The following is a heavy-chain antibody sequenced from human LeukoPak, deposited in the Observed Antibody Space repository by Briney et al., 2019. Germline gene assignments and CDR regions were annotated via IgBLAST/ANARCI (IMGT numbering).Heavy chain of an antibody. J-gene: IGHJ5*02. V-gene: IGHV4-59*01. Sequence: PSETLSLICTVSGGSISNYYWSWIRQSPGKGLEWFGYIYYSGSTNYNPSLKSRVTISIDPSKNQFSLKLISVTAADTAVYYCARLGRIVGAVSYWFDPWGQGTLVTVSS. CDR1: GGSISNYY. D-gene: IGHD1-26*01. CDR3: ARLGRIVGAVSYWFDP. CDR2: IYYSGST.